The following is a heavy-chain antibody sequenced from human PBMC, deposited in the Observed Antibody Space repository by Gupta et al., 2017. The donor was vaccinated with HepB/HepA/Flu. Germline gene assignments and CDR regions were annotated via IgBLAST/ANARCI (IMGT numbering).Heavy chain of an antibody. J-gene: IGHJ4*02. V-gene: IGHV3-21*02. CDR1: GLTFSSYS. D-gene: IGHD5-18*01. CDR2: ISSSSTHI. CDR3: ATWRPGHTYGDLPLEY. Sequence: EVQLVESGGGLVKPGGSQRLSCAPSGLTFSSYSFSWVRQAPGMGLEWVSSISSSSTHIYYADSVRGRFTISRDNTKNSLYLQMDSLRAEDTAVYYCATWRPGHTYGDLPLEYWGRGTLVTVSS.